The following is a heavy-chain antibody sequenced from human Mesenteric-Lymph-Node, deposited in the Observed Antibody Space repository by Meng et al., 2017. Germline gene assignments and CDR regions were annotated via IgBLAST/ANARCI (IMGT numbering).Heavy chain of an antibody. D-gene: IGHD3-10*01. Sequence: VQLVESGGGVVQPGRSLRLSCAASGFTFSSYTMHWVRQAPGKGLEWVSAISGSGGSAYYADSVKGRFTISRDNSKNTLYLQMNSLRAEDTAVYYCAKEGSREISTYDYWGQGTLITVSS. CDR1: GFTFSSYT. CDR2: ISGSGGSA. CDR3: AKEGSREISTYDY. J-gene: IGHJ4*02. V-gene: IGHV3-23*04.